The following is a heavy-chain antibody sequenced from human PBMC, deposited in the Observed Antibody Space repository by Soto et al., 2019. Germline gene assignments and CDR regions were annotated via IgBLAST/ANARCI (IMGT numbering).Heavy chain of an antibody. CDR2: IWYDGTNK. V-gene: IGHV3-33*01. D-gene: IGHD1-26*01. Sequence: GGSLRLSCAASGFTFSSYGMHWVRQAPGKGLEWVAVIWYDGTNKYYADSVKGRFTISRDNFKNTLFLQMNSLRAEDTAVYYCARFYSGSYYYFDYWGQGTLVTVSS. CDR3: ARFYSGSYYYFDY. J-gene: IGHJ4*02. CDR1: GFTFSSYG.